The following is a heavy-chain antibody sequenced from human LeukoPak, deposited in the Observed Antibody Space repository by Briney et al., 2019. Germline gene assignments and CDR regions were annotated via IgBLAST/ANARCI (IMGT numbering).Heavy chain of an antibody. V-gene: IGHV4-59*12. Sequence: SETLPLTCTVSGGSISSYYWSWIRQPPGKGLEWIGYIYYSGSTNYNPSLKSRVTISVDTSKNQFSLKLSSVTAADTAVYYCVGWGLSETYVISDYWGQGTLVTVSS. CDR2: IYYSGST. CDR3: VGWGLSETYVISDY. D-gene: IGHD3-10*01. CDR1: GGSISSYY. J-gene: IGHJ4*02.